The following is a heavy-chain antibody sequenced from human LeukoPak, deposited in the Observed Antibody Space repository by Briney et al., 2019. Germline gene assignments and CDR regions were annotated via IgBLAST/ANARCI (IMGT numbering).Heavy chain of an antibody. J-gene: IGHJ4*02. CDR1: GFTVSSNY. CDR3: ARELYYYDSSGYYYVDYFDY. Sequence: PGGSLRLSCAASGFTVSSNYMSWVRQAPGKGLEWVSVIYSGGSTYYADSVKGRFTISRDNSKNTLYLQMNSLRAEDTAVYYCARELYYYDSSGYYYVDYFDYWGQGTLVTVSS. V-gene: IGHV3-53*01. D-gene: IGHD3-22*01. CDR2: IYSGGST.